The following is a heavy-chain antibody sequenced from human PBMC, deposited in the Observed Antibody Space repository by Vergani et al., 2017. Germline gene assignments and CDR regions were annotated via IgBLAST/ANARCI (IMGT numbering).Heavy chain of an antibody. J-gene: IGHJ4*02. Sequence: QVQLQQWGAGLLKPSETLSLTCAVYGGSFSGYYWGWIRQPPGKTLEWIGTVFYGGRTSYNPSLKSRVTLSLDTSKKQISLHLTSVTAADTAVYYCARHISVVRPSSMTAFDYWGQGTLVTVSP. CDR3: ARHISVVRPSSMTAFDY. CDR2: VFYGGRT. V-gene: IGHV4-34*12. D-gene: IGHD2-21*01. CDR1: GGSFSGYY.